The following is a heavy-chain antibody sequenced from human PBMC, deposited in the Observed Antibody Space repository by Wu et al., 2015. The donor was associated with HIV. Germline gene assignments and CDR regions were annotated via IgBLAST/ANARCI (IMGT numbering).Heavy chain of an antibody. CDR2: INPNSGGA. V-gene: IGHV1-2*06. D-gene: IGHD3-10*01. CDR3: ARAVGWGHYYNGEEKYYFDY. Sequence: QVQLVQSGAEVKKPGASVKVSCKTSGYILTGSYIDWMRQAPGQGLEWMGRINPNSGGAKYAQKFQGRVTMTWDTSFSAAYMELSRLRSDDTAVYYCARAVGWGHYYNGEEKYYFDYWGQGTLVTVSS. CDR1: GYILTGSY. J-gene: IGHJ4*02.